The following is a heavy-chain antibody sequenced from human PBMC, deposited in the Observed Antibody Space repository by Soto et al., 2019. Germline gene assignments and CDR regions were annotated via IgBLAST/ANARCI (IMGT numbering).Heavy chain of an antibody. Sequence: QVTLKESGPVLVKPTETLTLTCTVSGFSLSNAMVGVSWIRQSPGKALEGLAHILSSGEKSYSTSLKSRVTISKDTSRSQVVLTMTRMDPVDTATYYCARISQYAYDFDYWGQGTLVTVSS. CDR1: GFSLSNAMVG. V-gene: IGHV2-26*01. J-gene: IGHJ4*02. CDR3: ARISQYAYDFDY. CDR2: ILSSGEK. D-gene: IGHD2-2*01.